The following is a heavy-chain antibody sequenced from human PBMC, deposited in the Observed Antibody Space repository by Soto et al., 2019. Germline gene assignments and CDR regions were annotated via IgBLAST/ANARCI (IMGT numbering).Heavy chain of an antibody. CDR2: ISSSSSTI. V-gene: IGHV3-48*02. J-gene: IGHJ5*02. CDR1: GFTFNSYS. Sequence: GGSLRLSCAASGFTFNSYSMNWVRQAPGKGLEWVSYISSSSSTIYYADSVKGRFTISRDNAKNSLYLQMNSLRDEDTAVYYCAREAPNSYGDYVENWFDPWGQGTLVTVSS. CDR3: AREAPNSYGDYVENWFDP. D-gene: IGHD4-17*01.